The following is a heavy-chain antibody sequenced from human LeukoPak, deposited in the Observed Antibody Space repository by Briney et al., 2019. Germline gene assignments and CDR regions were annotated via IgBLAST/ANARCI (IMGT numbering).Heavy chain of an antibody. CDR2: TYYRSKWYN. CDR1: GDSVSSNSAA. CDR3: AREETSGYYYGSGSYYGY. V-gene: IGHV6-1*01. Sequence: SQTLSLTCAISGDSVSSNSAAWNWIRQSPSRGLEWLVRTYYRSKWYNDYAVSVKSRITINPDTSKNQFSLQLNSVTPEDTAVYYCAREETSGYYYGSGSYYGYWGQGTLVTVSS. J-gene: IGHJ4*02. D-gene: IGHD3-10*01.